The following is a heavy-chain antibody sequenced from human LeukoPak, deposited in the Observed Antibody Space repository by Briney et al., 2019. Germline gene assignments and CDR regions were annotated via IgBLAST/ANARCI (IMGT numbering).Heavy chain of an antibody. D-gene: IGHD5-18*01. CDR3: ARSAWLRGFDY. CDR2: IYYSGST. V-gene: IGHV4-39*01. J-gene: IGHJ4*02. CDR1: GGSITTSSYY. Sequence: PSETLSLTCTVSGGSITTSSYYWGWIRQPPGKGLEWIGIIYYSGSTYYNPSLKSRVTISVDTSKNQFSLKLSSVTAADTAVYYCARSAWLRGFDYWGQGTLVTVSS.